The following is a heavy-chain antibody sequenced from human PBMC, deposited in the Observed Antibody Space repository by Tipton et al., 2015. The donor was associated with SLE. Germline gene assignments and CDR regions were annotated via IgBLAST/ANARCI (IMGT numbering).Heavy chain of an antibody. CDR3: ARRMAERYVSRNYYGMDV. CDR2: IFPGDSAT. J-gene: IGHJ6*02. Sequence: QLVQSGPEVKKPGESLKISRKGSGYMFPGHWIAWVRQMPGKGLEWMAIIFPGDSATRYSPSFQGQVTISADKSISTAYLQWSSLKASDTAIYYCARRMAERYVSRNYYGMDVWGPGTTVIVSS. CDR1: GYMFPGHW. V-gene: IGHV5-51*03. D-gene: IGHD1-1*01.